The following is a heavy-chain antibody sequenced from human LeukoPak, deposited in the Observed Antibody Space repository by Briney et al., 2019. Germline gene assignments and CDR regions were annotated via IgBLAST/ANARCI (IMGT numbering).Heavy chain of an antibody. CDR2: IYYSGST. J-gene: IGHJ4*02. D-gene: IGHD2/OR15-2a*01. Sequence: SETLSLTCTVSGGSISSYYWSWIRQPPGKGLEWIGYIYYSGSTNYNSSLKSRVTISIDTSKKQFSLRLTSVTAADTAVYYCARDNTDYSTFDYWGQGALVTVSS. CDR1: GGSISSYY. V-gene: IGHV4-59*01. CDR3: ARDNTDYSTFDY.